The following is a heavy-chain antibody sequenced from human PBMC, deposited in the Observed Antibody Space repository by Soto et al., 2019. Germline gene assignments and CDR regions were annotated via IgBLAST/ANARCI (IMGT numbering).Heavy chain of an antibody. CDR3: ATHTTIFRVVIPPPTTYYYYGMDV. J-gene: IGHJ6*02. Sequence: ASVKVSCKASGGTFSSYAISWVRQAPGQGLEWMGGIIPIFGTANYAQQFQGRVTITADESTSTAYMELSSLRSEDTAVYYCATHTTIFRVVIPPPTTYYYYGMDVWGQGTTVTVSS. V-gene: IGHV1-69*13. CDR1: GGTFSSYA. D-gene: IGHD3-3*01. CDR2: IIPIFGTA.